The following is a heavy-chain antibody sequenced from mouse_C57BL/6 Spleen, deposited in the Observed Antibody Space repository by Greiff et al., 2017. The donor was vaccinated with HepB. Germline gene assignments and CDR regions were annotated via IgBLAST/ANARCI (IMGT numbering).Heavy chain of an antibody. CDR1: GYAFTNYL. D-gene: IGHD2-3*01. Sequence: QVQLQQSGAELVRPGTSVKVSCKASGYAFTNYLIEWVKQRPGQGLEWIGVINPGSGGTNYNEKFKGKATLTADKSSSTAYMQLSSLTSEDSAVYFCARGDDGLLRGAMDYWGQGTSVTVSS. CDR3: ARGDDGLLRGAMDY. CDR2: INPGSGGT. V-gene: IGHV1-54*01. J-gene: IGHJ4*01.